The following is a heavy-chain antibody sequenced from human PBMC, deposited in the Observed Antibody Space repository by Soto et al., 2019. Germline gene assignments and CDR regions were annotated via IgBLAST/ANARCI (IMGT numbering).Heavy chain of an antibody. CDR3: AKDGGYCSSTSCYIYYYYGMDV. J-gene: IGHJ6*02. D-gene: IGHD2-2*02. Sequence: GGSLRLSCAASGFTFSSYGMHWVRQAPGKGLEWVAVISYDGSNKYYADSVKGRFTISRDNSKNTLYLQMNSLRAEDTAVYYCAKDGGYCSSTSCYIYYYYGMDVWGQGTTVTVSS. V-gene: IGHV3-30*18. CDR2: ISYDGSNK. CDR1: GFTFSSYG.